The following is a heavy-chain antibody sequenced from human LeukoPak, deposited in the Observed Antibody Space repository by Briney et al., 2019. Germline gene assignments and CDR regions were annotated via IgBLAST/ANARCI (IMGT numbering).Heavy chain of an antibody. CDR3: ARAPVSDYYDSSGYYSY. CDR1: GFTVSSNY. V-gene: IGHV3-66*01. D-gene: IGHD3-22*01. J-gene: IGHJ4*02. CDR2: IYSGGST. Sequence: SGGSLRLSCAASGFTVSSNYMSWVRQAPGKGLEWVSVIYSGGSTYYADSVKGRFTISRDNSKNTLYLQMNSLRAEDTAVYYCARAPVSDYYDSSGYYSYWGQGTLVIVSS.